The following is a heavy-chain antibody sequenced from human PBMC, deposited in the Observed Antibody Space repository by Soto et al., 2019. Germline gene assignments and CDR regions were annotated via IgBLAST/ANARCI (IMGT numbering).Heavy chain of an antibody. CDR3: AKDLGLACSSSSCKQGYYYYYGMDV. CDR2: ISYDGSNK. CDR1: GFTFSSYG. Sequence: GGSLRLSCAASGFTFSSYGMHWVRQAPGKWLEWVAVISYDGSNKYYADSVKGRFTISRDNSKNTLYLQMNSLRAEDTAVYYCAKDLGLACSSSSCKQGYYYYYGMDVWGQGXTVTVYS. J-gene: IGHJ6*02. V-gene: IGHV3-30*18. D-gene: IGHD6-6*01.